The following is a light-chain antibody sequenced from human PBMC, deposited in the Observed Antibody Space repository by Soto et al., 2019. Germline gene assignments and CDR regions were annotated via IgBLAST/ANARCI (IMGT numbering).Light chain of an antibody. CDR3: SSYTSSSTRV. J-gene: IGLJ1*01. V-gene: IGLV2-14*01. CDR1: SSDVGGYKY. Sequence: QSVLTQPASVSGSPGQSITVSCTGTSSDVGGYKYVSWYQQHPGKAPKLMIYDVSNRPSGVSNRFSGSKSGNTASLTISWLQAEDEADYYCSSYTSSSTRVFGTGTKVTVL. CDR2: DVS.